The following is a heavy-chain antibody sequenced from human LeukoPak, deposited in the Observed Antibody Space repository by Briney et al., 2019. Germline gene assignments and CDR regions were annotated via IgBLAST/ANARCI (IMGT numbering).Heavy chain of an antibody. V-gene: IGHV4-39*01. CDR3: ARHVDYNVTYFDY. J-gene: IGHJ4*02. Sequence: PSETLSPTCTVSGGSIISSRYYWGWIRQPPGKGLEWIGSLYYSGNTYYKPSLKSRVTISVDTSKNQFSLKLSSVTAADTALYYCARHVDYNVTYFDYWGQGTLVTVSS. CDR1: GGSIISSRYY. D-gene: IGHD4-11*01. CDR2: LYYSGNT.